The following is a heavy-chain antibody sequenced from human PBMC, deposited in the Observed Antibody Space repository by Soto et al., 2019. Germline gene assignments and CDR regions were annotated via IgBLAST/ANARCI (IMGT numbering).Heavy chain of an antibody. CDR1: GYTFTSYD. CDR3: ARERSYGLDY. CDR2: MNPNSGNT. Sequence: QVQLVQSGAEVKKPGASVKVSCKASGYTFTSYDITWVRQATGQGLEWMGWMNPNSGNTVYVQKFQGRVTMTRNTSISTYYMELSSLRSDDTAVYYCARERSYGLDYCGQGKLVTVPS. J-gene: IGHJ4*02. V-gene: IGHV1-8*01. D-gene: IGHD5-18*01.